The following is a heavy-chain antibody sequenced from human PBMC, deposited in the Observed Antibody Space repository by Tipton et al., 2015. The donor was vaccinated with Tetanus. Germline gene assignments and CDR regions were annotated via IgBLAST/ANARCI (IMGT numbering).Heavy chain of an antibody. CDR1: GDSVTSGGSS. V-gene: IGHV4-31*03. Sequence: TLSLTCSASGDSVTSGGSSWSWIRQRPGEGPEWVGYIYYSGNSYYNPSLQSRASISLDPAKNEFSLILTSVTAADSAVYFCARGLTVWAYFDSWGQGTLVTASS. J-gene: IGHJ4*02. CDR2: IYYSGNS. CDR3: ARGLTVWAYFDS. D-gene: IGHD1-26*01.